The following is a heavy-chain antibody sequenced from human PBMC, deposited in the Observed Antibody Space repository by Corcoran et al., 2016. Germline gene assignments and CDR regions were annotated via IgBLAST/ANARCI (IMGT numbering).Heavy chain of an antibody. D-gene: IGHD5-18*01. V-gene: IGHV5-10-1*03. CDR2: IDPSDSYT. CDR1: GYSFTSYW. Sequence: EVQLVQSGAEVKKPGESLRISCKGSGYSFTSYWISWVRQMPGKGLEWMGRIDPSDSYTNYSPSFQGHVTISADKSISTAYLQWSSLKASDTAMYYWARLEGSYGSGNCYGMDVWGQGTTVTVSS. CDR3: ARLEGSYGSGNCYGMDV. J-gene: IGHJ6*02.